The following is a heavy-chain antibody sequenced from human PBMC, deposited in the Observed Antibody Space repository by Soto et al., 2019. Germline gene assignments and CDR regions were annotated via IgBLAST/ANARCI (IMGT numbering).Heavy chain of an antibody. CDR1: GFTFSSYA. V-gene: IGHV3-30-3*01. CDR2: ISYDGSNK. J-gene: IGHJ5*02. CDR3: ARDDYSQDNWFDP. D-gene: IGHD4-4*01. Sequence: VGSLRLSCAASGFTFSSYAMHWVRQAPGKGLEWVAVISYDGSNKYYADSVKGRFTISRDNSKNTLYLQMNSLRAEDTAVYYCARDDYSQDNWFDPWGQGTLVTVSS.